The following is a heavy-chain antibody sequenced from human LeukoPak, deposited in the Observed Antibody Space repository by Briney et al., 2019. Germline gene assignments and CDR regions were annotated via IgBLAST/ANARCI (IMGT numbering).Heavy chain of an antibody. Sequence: ASVKVSCKASGYTFTSYGTSWVRQAPGQGLEWMGWISAYNGNTNYAQKPQGRVTMTTDTSTSTAYMELRSLRSDDTAVYYCARDRGDSSDGLSHYWGQGTLVTVSS. CDR3: ARDRGDSSDGLSHY. J-gene: IGHJ4*02. V-gene: IGHV1-18*01. CDR1: GYTFTSYG. CDR2: ISAYNGNT. D-gene: IGHD6-25*01.